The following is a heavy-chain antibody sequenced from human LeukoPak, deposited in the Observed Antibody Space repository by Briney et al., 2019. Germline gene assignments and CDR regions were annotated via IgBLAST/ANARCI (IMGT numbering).Heavy chain of an antibody. CDR1: GFTFSSYG. CDR2: ISYDGSNK. D-gene: IGHD4-17*01. J-gene: IGHJ6*02. CDR3: AKDKVVYGDLYYYGMDV. V-gene: IGHV3-30*18. Sequence: GRSLRLSCAASGFTFSSYGMHWVRQAPGKGLEWVAVISYDGSNKYYADSVKGRFTISRDNSKNTLYLQMNSLRAEDTAVYYCAKDKVVYGDLYYYGMDVWGQGTTVTVSS.